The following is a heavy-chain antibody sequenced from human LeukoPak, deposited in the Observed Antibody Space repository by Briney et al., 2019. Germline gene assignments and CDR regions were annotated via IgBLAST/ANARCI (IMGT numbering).Heavy chain of an antibody. CDR1: GYTFTGYY. CDR3: ATQYYYDSSGYPPLGY. V-gene: IGHV1-2*02. J-gene: IGHJ4*02. D-gene: IGHD3-22*01. Sequence: GASVKVSCKASGYTFTGYYMHWVRQAPGQGLEWMGWINPNSGGTNYAQKFQGRVTMTRDTSISTAYMELSRLRSDDTAVYYCATQYYYDSSGYPPLGYWGQGTLVTVSS. CDR2: INPNSGGT.